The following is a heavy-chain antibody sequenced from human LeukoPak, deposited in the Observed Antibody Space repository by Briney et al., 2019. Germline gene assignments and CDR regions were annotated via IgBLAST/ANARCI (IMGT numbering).Heavy chain of an antibody. V-gene: IGHV4-61*02. CDR2: IYASGST. Sequence: SETLSLTCTVSGGSLSSGSDYWSWIRQSAGKGLGWIGRIYASGSTNYNPSLKSRVTISVDTSKNQFSLKLSSVTAADTAVYYCARSGYSNFDYWGQGTLVTVSS. CDR1: GGSLSSGSDY. D-gene: IGHD3-3*01. CDR3: ARSGYSNFDY. J-gene: IGHJ4*02.